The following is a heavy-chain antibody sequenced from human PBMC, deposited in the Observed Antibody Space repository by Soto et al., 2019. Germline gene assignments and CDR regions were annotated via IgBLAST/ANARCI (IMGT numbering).Heavy chain of an antibody. V-gene: IGHV3-23*01. D-gene: IGHD3-3*01. Sequence: EVQLLESGGGLVQPGGSLRLSCATSGLTLTSQAMGWVRQAPGKGLEWVSSITAGGGTDYADSMRGRFTISRDNSKNTLCLQTSGLWAEETAIYYCANATGLLDPFDYWGQGILVTVSS. J-gene: IGHJ4*02. CDR1: GLTLTSQA. CDR2: ITAGGGT. CDR3: ANATGLLDPFDY.